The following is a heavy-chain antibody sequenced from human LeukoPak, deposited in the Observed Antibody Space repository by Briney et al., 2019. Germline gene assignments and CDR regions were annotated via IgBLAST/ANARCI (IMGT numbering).Heavy chain of an antibody. CDR2: ISSSSSTI. V-gene: IGHV3-48*01. CDR3: AKAGEGKYIPLHNH. CDR1: GFTFSSYS. D-gene: IGHD3-10*01. Sequence: PGGSLRLSCAASGFTFSSYSMNWVRQAPGKGLEWVSYISSSSSTIYYADSVKGRFTISRDNAKNSLYLQMNSLRAEDTAVYYCAKAGEGKYIPLHNHWGQGTLVTVSS. J-gene: IGHJ5*02.